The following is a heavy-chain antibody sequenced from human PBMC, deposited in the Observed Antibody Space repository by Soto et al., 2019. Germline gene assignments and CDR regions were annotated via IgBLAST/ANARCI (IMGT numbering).Heavy chain of an antibody. Sequence: PGGSLRLSCAASGFTFSNYYMSWVRQAPGKGLEWVSYISSSGSTIYYADSVKGRFTISRDNAKNSLYLQMNSLRAEDTAVYYCAKGLGNIVVVYYMDVWGKGTTVTVSS. CDR3: AKGLGNIVVVYYMDV. J-gene: IGHJ6*03. V-gene: IGHV3-11*01. CDR2: ISSSGSTI. CDR1: GFTFSNYY. D-gene: IGHD2-15*01.